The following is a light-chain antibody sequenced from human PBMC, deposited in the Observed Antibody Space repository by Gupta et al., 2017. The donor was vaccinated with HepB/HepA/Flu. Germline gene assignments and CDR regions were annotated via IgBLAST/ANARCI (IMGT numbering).Light chain of an antibody. CDR1: SSNIGSNT. J-gene: IGLJ2*01. Sequence: QSVLTQPPSASGTPAPRVTLSCSGSSSNIGSNTVNWYQQVPGTAPKLLIYSNNQRPSGVPDRFSGSESGTAASLAISGLQSEDEADYYCAAWDDSLTEVFGGGTKLTVL. V-gene: IGLV1-44*01. CDR2: SNN. CDR3: AAWDDSLTEV.